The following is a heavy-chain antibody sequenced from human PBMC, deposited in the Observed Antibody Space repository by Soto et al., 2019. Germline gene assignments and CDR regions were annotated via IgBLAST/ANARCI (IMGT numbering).Heavy chain of an antibody. CDR2: IFPSGTT. Sequence: KPSETLSLTCFVSGGSLSGATYSWNWIRQPPGKGLEWIGYIFPSGTTYYNPSLKSRVTISIDVSKNQFSLSLRSLTAADTAVYYCARSREFDYWSQGTLVTVSS. V-gene: IGHV4-30-2*01. J-gene: IGHJ4*02. CDR1: GGSLSGATYS. CDR3: ARSREFDY.